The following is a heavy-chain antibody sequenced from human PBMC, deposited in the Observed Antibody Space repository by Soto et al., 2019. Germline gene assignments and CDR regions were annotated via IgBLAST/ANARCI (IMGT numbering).Heavy chain of an antibody. CDR2: INPNSGGT. CDR3: ARAEPSHDILTGYLTRRGYYYYGMDV. Sequence: GASVKVSCKASGYTFTGYYMHWVRQAPGQGLEWMGWINPNSGGTNYAQKFQGWVTMTRDTSISTAYMELSRLRSDDTAVYYCARAEPSHDILTGYLTRRGYYYYGMDVWGQGTTVTVSS. J-gene: IGHJ6*02. V-gene: IGHV1-2*04. CDR1: GYTFTGYY. D-gene: IGHD3-9*01.